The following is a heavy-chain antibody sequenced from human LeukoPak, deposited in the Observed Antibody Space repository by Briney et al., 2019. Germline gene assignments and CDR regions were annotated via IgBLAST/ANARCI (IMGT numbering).Heavy chain of an antibody. CDR1: GFTFSSYW. Sequence: GGSLRLSCAASGFTFSSYWMSWVRQAPGKGLEWVANIKQDGSEKYYVDSVKGRFTISRDNAKNSLYLQMNSLRAEDTAVYYCARDFTAAAGVTFDYWGQGTLVTVSS. D-gene: IGHD6-13*01. J-gene: IGHJ4*02. CDR3: ARDFTAAAGVTFDY. CDR2: IKQDGSEK. V-gene: IGHV3-7*01.